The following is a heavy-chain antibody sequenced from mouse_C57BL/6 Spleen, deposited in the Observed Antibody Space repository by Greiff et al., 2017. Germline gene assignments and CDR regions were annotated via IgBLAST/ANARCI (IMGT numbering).Heavy chain of an antibody. J-gene: IGHJ2*01. V-gene: IGHV1-18*01. Sequence: VQLQQSGPELVKPGASVKIPCKVSGYTFTDYNMDWVKQSHGKSLEWIGDINPNNGGTIYNQKFKGKATLTVDKSSSTAYMELRSLTSEDTAVYYCARRGTGVFYFDYWGQGTTLTVSS. D-gene: IGHD4-1*01. CDR3: ARRGTGVFYFDY. CDR2: INPNNGGT. CDR1: GYTFTDYN.